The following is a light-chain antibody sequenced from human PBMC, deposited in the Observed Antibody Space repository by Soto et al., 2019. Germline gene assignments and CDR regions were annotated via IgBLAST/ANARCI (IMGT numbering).Light chain of an antibody. J-gene: IGLJ1*01. V-gene: IGLV1-44*01. CDR3: AAWDDSLNGLV. CDR2: NNN. CDR1: SSNIGSNT. Sequence: SVLTQPPSASGTPGQRVTISCSGSSSNIGSNTVNWYQQLPGTAPKLLIYNNNQRPSGVPDRFSGSKSGTSASLAISGLQSEDEADYYCAAWDDSLNGLVFGTGTKVTVL.